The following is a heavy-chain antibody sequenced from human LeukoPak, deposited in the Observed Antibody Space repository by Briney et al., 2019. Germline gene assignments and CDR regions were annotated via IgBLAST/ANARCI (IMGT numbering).Heavy chain of an antibody. CDR2: IFHTGNT. Sequence: SQTLSLTCTVSGGSISSGGYYWSWIRQPTGKGLEWIGYIFHTGNTYYNPSLKSRVTISVDTSKNQFSLKLSSVTAADTAVYYCAKGYSSSPGMSDYWGQGTLVTVSS. CDR3: AKGYSSSPGMSDY. J-gene: IGHJ4*02. CDR1: GGSISSGGYY. V-gene: IGHV4-30-2*01. D-gene: IGHD6-13*01.